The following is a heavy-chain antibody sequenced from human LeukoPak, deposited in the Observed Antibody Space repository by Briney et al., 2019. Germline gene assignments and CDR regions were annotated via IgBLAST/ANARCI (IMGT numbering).Heavy chain of an antibody. Sequence: TGGSLRLSCAASGFTFSSYSMNWVRQAPGRGLEWVSAISTNDIQYADSVKGRFTISRDNAKNSLYLQMDSLRAEDTAVYYCASLPTAASYMDVWGKGTTVTVSS. CDR2: ISTNDI. D-gene: IGHD6-25*01. V-gene: IGHV3-21*01. J-gene: IGHJ6*03. CDR3: ASLPTAASYMDV. CDR1: GFTFSSYS.